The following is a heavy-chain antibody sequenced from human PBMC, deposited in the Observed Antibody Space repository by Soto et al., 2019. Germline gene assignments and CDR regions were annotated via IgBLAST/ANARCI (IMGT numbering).Heavy chain of an antibody. J-gene: IGHJ4*02. CDR2: IKQDGSEK. CDR3: ARDRGQMGLRFLEWLFQTYFDY. CDR1: GFTFSSNW. D-gene: IGHD3-3*01. V-gene: IGHV3-7*01. Sequence: GGSLRLSCAATGFTFSSNWMSWVRQAPGKGLARVANIKQDGSEKYYVDSVKGRFTISRDNAKNSLYLQMNSLRAEDTAVYYCARDRGQMGLRFLEWLFQTYFDYWGQGTLVTVSS.